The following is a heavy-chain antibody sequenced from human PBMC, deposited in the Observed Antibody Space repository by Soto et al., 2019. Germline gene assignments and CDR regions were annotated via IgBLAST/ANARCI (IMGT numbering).Heavy chain of an antibody. J-gene: IGHJ4*02. CDR2: IFYSGST. D-gene: IGHD6-13*01. CDR1: GASISNYF. V-gene: IGHV4-59*08. CDR3: TMHVSSWRQTHFDS. Sequence: SETLSLTCTVSGASISNYFWSWIRQPPGKGLEWIGYIFYSGSTDYNPSLKSRVTMSLDTSKNQFSLKLNSVTAADTAEYYCTMHVSSWRQTHFDSWGQGTLVTAPQ.